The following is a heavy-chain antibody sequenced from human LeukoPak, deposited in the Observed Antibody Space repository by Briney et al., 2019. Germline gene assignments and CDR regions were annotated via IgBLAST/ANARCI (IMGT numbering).Heavy chain of an antibody. Sequence: GGSLRLSCVASGFTFRSYEMNWVRQAPGKGLEWVSHISRSGGTIFYADSVKGRFTISRDDAKNSLYLQMNSLRAEDTAVYYCASGQDIVIVPVAMPFDYWGQGSLVIVSS. V-gene: IGHV3-48*03. CDR3: ASGQDIVIVPVAMPFDY. CDR2: ISRSGGTI. J-gene: IGHJ4*02. CDR1: GFTFRSYE. D-gene: IGHD2-2*01.